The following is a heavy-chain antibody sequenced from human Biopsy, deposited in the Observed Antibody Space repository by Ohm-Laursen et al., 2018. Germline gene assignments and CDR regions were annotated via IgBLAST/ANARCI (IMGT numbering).Heavy chain of an antibody. V-gene: IGHV1-18*01. CDR3: ARAKLEPVYYYYGMDV. Sequence: GATVKISCKASGYTFTSYGISWVRQAPGQGLEWMGWINTENGNTIYAQNLQGRVTMTADTSTSTAYMEVTSLGSDDTAVYYCARAKLEPVYYYYGMDVWGQGTTVTVSS. D-gene: IGHD1-1*01. CDR1: GYTFTSYG. CDR2: INTENGNT. J-gene: IGHJ6*02.